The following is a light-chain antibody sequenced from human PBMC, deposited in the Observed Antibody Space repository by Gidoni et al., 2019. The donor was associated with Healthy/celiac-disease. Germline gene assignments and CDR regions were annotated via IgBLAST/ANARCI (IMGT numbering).Light chain of an antibody. V-gene: IGKV3-11*01. Sequence: DIVLTQSPATLSFSPGERATLSCRASQSVSSYLAWYQQKPGQAPTLLIYAASIRATVIPARFSGSWAGTDFTLIISRLDPEDFAVYYCQHRSNWPTFGQGTKVEIK. J-gene: IGKJ1*01. CDR1: QSVSSY. CDR2: AAS. CDR3: QHRSNWPT.